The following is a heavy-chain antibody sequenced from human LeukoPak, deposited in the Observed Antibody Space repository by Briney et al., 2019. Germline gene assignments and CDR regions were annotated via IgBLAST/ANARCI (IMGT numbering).Heavy chain of an antibody. J-gene: IGHJ6*02. V-gene: IGHV3-11*01. D-gene: IGHD1-26*01. CDR2: LSGTSDTI. CDR1: GFTFSDYY. CDR3: ARGGAHGMDV. Sequence: GGSLRLSCAASGFTFSDYYMSWIRQAPRKGLEWVSYLSGTSDTIDYADSVKGRFTISRDNAKNSVFLQMNSLRAEDTALYYCARGGAHGMDVWGQGTTVTVSS.